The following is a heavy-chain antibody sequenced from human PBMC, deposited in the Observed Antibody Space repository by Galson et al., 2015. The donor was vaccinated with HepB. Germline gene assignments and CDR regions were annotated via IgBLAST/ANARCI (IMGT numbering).Heavy chain of an antibody. Sequence: PALVKPTQTLTLTCTFSGFSLSTNEVRVSWIRQPPGKAPEWLARIDWDDAKFYNTSLKTRLTISRDTSKNQVVLTMTNMDPADTATYFCARHTPMITNGYFYYYMDLWGKGTTVTVSS. V-gene: IGHV2-70*04. D-gene: IGHD5-18*01. J-gene: IGHJ6*03. CDR3: ARHTPMITNGYFYYYMDL. CDR1: GFSLSTNEVR. CDR2: IDWDDAK.